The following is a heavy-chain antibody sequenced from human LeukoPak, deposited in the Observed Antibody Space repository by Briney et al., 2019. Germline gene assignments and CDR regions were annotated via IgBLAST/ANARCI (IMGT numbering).Heavy chain of an antibody. Sequence: PGGSLRLSCAASGFPFSRYAMNWVRQAPGKGLEWVSTISGSDSSTYYADSVKGRFTISRDNSKNTLYLQMNSLRAEDTAVYYCARDPSDYWGQGTLVTVSS. CDR1: GFPFSRYA. V-gene: IGHV3-23*01. CDR2: ISGSDSST. CDR3: ARDPSDY. J-gene: IGHJ4*02.